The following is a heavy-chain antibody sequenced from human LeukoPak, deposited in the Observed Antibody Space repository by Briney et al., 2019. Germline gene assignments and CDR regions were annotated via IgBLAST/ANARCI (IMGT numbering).Heavy chain of an antibody. CDR1: GGSISSGGYS. CDR3: ARVDGRSGYYYASAY. Sequence: SETLSLTCAVSGGSISSGGYSWSWIRQPPGKGLEWIGYIYHSGSTYYNPSLKSRVTISVDTSKNQFSLKLSSVTAADTAVYYCARVDGRSGYYYASAYWGQGTLVTVSS. J-gene: IGHJ4*02. V-gene: IGHV4-30-2*05. CDR2: IYHSGST. D-gene: IGHD3-22*01.